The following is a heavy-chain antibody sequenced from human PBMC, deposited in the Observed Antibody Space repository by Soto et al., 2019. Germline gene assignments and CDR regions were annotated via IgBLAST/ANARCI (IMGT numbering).Heavy chain of an antibody. CDR1: SGPSKSHN. D-gene: IGHD3-10*01. CDR2: VYDTWST. J-gene: IGHJ6*01. Sequence: QVQVQQSGPGLVKPSETLSLTCTVSSGPSKSHNWGWIRQPPGRGLEWIGYVYDTWSTSYNPSLKSRVTVSADTSTNRISLTLRFVTAADTADYYCVRQGIGFLHGLVDVWGQGTTVIVSS. CDR3: VRQGIGFLHGLVDV. V-gene: IGHV4-59*08.